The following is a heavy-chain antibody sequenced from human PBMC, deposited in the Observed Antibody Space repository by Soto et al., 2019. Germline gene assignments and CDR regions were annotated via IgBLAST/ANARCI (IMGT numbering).Heavy chain of an antibody. Sequence: EVQLVESGGGLVQPGGSLRLSCAASGFTFSSYSMNWVRQAPGKGLEWVSYISSSSSTIYYADSVKGRSTISRDNAKNSPYLQMNILRDEDTAVYYCAREVGNLNWFDPWGQGTLVNVSS. CDR3: AREVGNLNWFDP. CDR1: GFTFSSYS. J-gene: IGHJ5*02. D-gene: IGHD2-15*01. CDR2: ISSSSSTI. V-gene: IGHV3-48*02.